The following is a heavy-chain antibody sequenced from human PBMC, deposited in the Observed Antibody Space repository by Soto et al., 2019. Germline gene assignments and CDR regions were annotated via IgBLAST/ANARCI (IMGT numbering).Heavy chain of an antibody. CDR3: ARGGHVVVVPAALDF. V-gene: IGHV1-46*01. D-gene: IGHD2-21*02. CDR1: GDTFTDYY. Sequence: QVQLVQSGAEVKKPGTSVKVSCKASGDTFTDYYIHWVRQAPGQGLEWMGTVNPSGGHTTYAQHFLGRMTMTRDTSTSTLYMELTSLTSEATAVYYGARGGHVVVVPAALDFWGQGTLVTVSS. J-gene: IGHJ4*02. CDR2: VNPSGGHT.